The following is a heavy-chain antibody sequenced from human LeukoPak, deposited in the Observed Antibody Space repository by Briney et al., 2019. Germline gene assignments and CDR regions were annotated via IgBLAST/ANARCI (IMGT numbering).Heavy chain of an antibody. CDR1: GFIFSSYE. V-gene: IGHV3-48*03. CDR3: GASRQFVGAFDI. J-gene: IGHJ3*02. CDR2: ISSGGSTI. D-gene: IGHD3-10*01. Sequence: GRSLRLSCAASGFIFSSYEFYWVRQAPGKGLEWISYISSGGSTIKYAESVKGRFTISRDDAKQSLYLQMNSLRAEDTAIYYCGASRQFVGAFDIWGQGTLVTVSS.